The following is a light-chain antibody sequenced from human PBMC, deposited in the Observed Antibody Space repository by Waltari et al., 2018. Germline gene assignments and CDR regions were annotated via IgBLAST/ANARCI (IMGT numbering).Light chain of an antibody. J-gene: IGLJ3*02. CDR1: TLGAKY. CDR3: HVWDSSTVV. CDR2: QDK. Sequence: SYELSLPPSVSVSPGQTASITCSGATLGAKYAYWYQHKAGQSPVLVIYQDKKRPSGIPERFSGSNSGDTATLTISGTQAMDEADYYCHVWDSSTVVFGGGTKLTVL. V-gene: IGLV3-1*01.